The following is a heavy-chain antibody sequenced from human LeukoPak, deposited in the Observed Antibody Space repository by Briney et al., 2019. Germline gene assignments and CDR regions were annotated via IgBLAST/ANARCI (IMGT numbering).Heavy chain of an antibody. D-gene: IGHD6-13*01. CDR3: ARPSSYSSSLGP. CDR1: GFTFDDYG. V-gene: IGHV3-20*04. Sequence: PGGSLRLSCAASGFTFDDYGMSWVRQAPGKGLEWVSGINWNGGSTGYADSVKGRFTISRDNAKNSLYLQMNSLRAEDTAVYYCARPSSYSSSLGPWGQGTLVTVSS. CDR2: INWNGGST. J-gene: IGHJ4*02.